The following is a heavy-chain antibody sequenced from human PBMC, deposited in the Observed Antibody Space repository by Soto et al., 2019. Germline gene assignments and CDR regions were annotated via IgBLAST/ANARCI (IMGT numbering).Heavy chain of an antibody. CDR2: ISSSSYYI. J-gene: IGHJ6*02. V-gene: IGHV3-21*06. Sequence: EVQLVESGGGLVEPGGSPRLSCTPSGLSFSTHSMNWVRQAPGKGLEWVSSISSSSYYIYYADSVKGRFTISRDNAKNTLFLQMNSLRADDTAVYYCARNRDPSSKTHGMDVWGQGTTVTVSS. CDR1: GLSFSTHS. CDR3: ARNRDPSSKTHGMDV.